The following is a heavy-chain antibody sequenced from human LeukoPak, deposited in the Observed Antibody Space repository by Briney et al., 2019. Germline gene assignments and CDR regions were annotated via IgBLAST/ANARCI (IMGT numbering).Heavy chain of an antibody. Sequence: EGSLRLSCAASGFTFSTYAMSWVRQAPGKGLEWVSAISGSGDGRYNADSVKGRFTISRDNSKNTLYLQMNSLRAEDTAVYYCARRDGSSWYSGWFDPWGQGTLVTVSS. CDR2: ISGSGDGR. D-gene: IGHD6-13*01. CDR1: GFTFSTYA. V-gene: IGHV3-23*01. CDR3: ARRDGSSWYSGWFDP. J-gene: IGHJ5*02.